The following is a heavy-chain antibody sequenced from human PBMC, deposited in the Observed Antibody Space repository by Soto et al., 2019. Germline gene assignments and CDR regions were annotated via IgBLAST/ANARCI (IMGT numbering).Heavy chain of an antibody. CDR2: IYYSGST. CDR3: VRTYSSGWYGY. Sequence: SETLSLTCTVSGGSISSYYWSWIRQPPGKGLEWIGYIYYSGSTNYNPSLKSRVTISVDTSKNQFPLKLSSVTAADTAVYYCVRTYSSGWYGYWGQGTLVTVSS. J-gene: IGHJ4*02. V-gene: IGHV4-59*01. D-gene: IGHD6-19*01. CDR1: GGSISSYY.